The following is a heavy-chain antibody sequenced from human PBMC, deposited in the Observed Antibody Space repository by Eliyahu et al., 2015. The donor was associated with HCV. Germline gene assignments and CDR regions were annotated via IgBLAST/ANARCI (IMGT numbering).Heavy chain of an antibody. V-gene: IGHV3-15*01. CDR3: TTTPTS. J-gene: IGHJ4*02. CDR2: IKNKTDGGTI. D-gene: IGHD2-2*01. CDR1: GFIFSNAW. Sequence: EVQLVESGGGLVKPGGSLRLSCAASGFIFSNAWMSWFRQAPGKGLEWVGRIKNKTDGGTIAYAAPVKGRFTISRDDSKNTLYLQMNSLKTEDTAVYYCTTTPTSWGQGTLVTVSS.